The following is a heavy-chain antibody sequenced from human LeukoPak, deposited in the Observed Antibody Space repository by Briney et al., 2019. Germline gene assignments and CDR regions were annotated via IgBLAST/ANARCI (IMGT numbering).Heavy chain of an antibody. CDR2: IKQGGSEK. V-gene: IGHV3-7*01. J-gene: IGHJ4*02. D-gene: IGHD5-18*01. Sequence: GGPLSLLCAASGFIVSDNYMSWVRQAPGKWREGVANIKQGGSEKYYVDSVKGRFTISRDNAKNSLYLQMNSLRAEDTAVYYCARDMGYSYGYSYFDHWGQGTLVTVSS. CDR1: GFIVSDNY. CDR3: ARDMGYSYGYSYFDH.